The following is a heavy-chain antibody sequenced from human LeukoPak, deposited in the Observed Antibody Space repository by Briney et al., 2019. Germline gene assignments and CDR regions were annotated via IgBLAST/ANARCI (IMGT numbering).Heavy chain of an antibody. D-gene: IGHD6-19*01. CDR1: GYTLTELS. CDR2: FDPEDGET. Sequence: ASVKVSCKVSGYTLTELSMHWVRQAPGKGLEWMGGFDPEDGETIYAQKFQGRVTMTEDTSTDTAYMELSSLRSEDTAVYYCATDSNGSSGWRTNAFDIWGQGTMVTVSS. CDR3: ATDSNGSSGWRTNAFDI. V-gene: IGHV1-24*01. J-gene: IGHJ3*02.